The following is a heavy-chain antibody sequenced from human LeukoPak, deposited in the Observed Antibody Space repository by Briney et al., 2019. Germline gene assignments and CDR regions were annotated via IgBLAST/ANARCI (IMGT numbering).Heavy chain of an antibody. CDR3: ARTTYYYDSSGYYYSYYFDY. Sequence: GGSLRLSCAASGFTVSGNYMSWVRQAPGKGLEWVSVIYSGGTTYYADSVKGRFTISRDNSKNTLYVQMNNLRAEDTAVYYCARTTYYYDSSGYYYSYYFDYWGQGTLVTVSS. V-gene: IGHV3-66*01. CDR1: GFTVSGNY. J-gene: IGHJ4*02. CDR2: IYSGGTT. D-gene: IGHD3-22*01.